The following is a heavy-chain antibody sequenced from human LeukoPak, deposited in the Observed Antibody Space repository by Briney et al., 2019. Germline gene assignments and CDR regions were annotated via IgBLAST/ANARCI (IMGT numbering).Heavy chain of an antibody. CDR1: GFTFSSYA. V-gene: IGHV3-30-3*01. D-gene: IGHD3-22*01. Sequence: GGSLRLSCAASGFTFSSYAMHWVRQAPGKGLEWVAVISYDGSNKYYADSVKGRFTISRDNSKDTLYLQMNSLRAEDTAVYYCARVPLLGVVVIFAEMDYWGQGTLVTVSS. CDR3: ARVPLLGVVVIFAEMDY. CDR2: ISYDGSNK. J-gene: IGHJ4*02.